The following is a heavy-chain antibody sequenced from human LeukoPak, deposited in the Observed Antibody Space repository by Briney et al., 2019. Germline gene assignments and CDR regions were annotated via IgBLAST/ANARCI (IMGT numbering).Heavy chain of an antibody. CDR1: GNYW. D-gene: IGHD2/OR15-2a*01. CDR2: INSDGSWT. J-gene: IGHJ4*02. Sequence: GGSLRLSCTAPGNYWMHWVRQAPGRGLVWVSHINSDGSWTSYADSVKGRFTISKDNAKNTVYLQMNSLRAEDTAVYYCVSFYETYWGRGTLVTVSS. V-gene: IGHV3-74*01. CDR3: VSFYETY.